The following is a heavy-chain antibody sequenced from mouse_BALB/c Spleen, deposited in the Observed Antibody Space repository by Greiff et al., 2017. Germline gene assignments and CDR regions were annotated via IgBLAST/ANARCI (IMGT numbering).Heavy chain of an antibody. CDR1: GFTFSSYG. Sequence: EVNLVESGGDLVKPGGSLKLSCAASGFTFSSYGMSWVRQTPDKRLEWVATISSGGSYTYYPDSVKGRFTISRDNAKNTLYLQMSSLKSEDTAMYYCARNYDSDYFDYWGQGTTLTVSS. V-gene: IGHV5-6*01. CDR2: ISSGGSYT. D-gene: IGHD2-4*01. CDR3: ARNYDSDYFDY. J-gene: IGHJ2*01.